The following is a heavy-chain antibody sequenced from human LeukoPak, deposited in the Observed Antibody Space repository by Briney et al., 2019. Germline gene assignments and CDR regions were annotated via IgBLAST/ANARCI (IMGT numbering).Heavy chain of an antibody. Sequence: SATLSLPCAVSDDSFSSHYWTWIRQPPGKGLEWIGYISYIGSTNYNPSLKSRVTISIDTSKNQFSLKLTSVTAADTAVYYCARDLVTVTKGFDIWGQGTMVSVSS. CDR3: ARDLVTVTKGFDI. J-gene: IGHJ3*02. CDR1: DDSFSSHY. V-gene: IGHV4-59*11. D-gene: IGHD4-17*01. CDR2: ISYIGST.